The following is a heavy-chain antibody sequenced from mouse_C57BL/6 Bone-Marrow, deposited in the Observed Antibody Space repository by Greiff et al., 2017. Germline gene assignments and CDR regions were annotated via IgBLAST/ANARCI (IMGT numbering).Heavy chain of an antibody. Sequence: QVQLQQSGPELVKPGASVKISCKASGYAFSSSWMNWVKQRPGKGLEWIGRIYPGDGDTNYNGKFKGKATLTADKSSSTAYMQLSSLTSEESAVYFCARGHSDYRGEDTTLTHSS. CDR2: IYPGDGDT. V-gene: IGHV1-82*01. CDR3: ARGHSDY. CDR1: GYAFSSSW. J-gene: IGHJ2*01.